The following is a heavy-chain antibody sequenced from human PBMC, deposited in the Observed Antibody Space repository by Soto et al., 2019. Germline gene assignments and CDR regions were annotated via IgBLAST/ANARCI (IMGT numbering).Heavy chain of an antibody. J-gene: IGHJ4*01. V-gene: IGHV5-10-1*01. CDR1: GYSCAGYW. CDR2: IDPSDSQT. CDR3: ARQIYDSDTCPNFQHYFES. Sequence: PGECLKSSGKGSGYSCAGYWITWVRQKPGKGLEWMGRIDPSDSQTYYSPSFRGHVTISVTKSITTVFLQWSSLRASDTAMYYCARQIYDSDTCPNFQHYFESCGHGTQVTVSP. D-gene: IGHD3-22*01.